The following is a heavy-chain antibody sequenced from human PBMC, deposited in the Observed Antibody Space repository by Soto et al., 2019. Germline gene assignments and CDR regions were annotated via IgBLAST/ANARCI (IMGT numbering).Heavy chain of an antibody. CDR2: ISAYYDHP. J-gene: IGHJ6*02. V-gene: IGHV1-18*01. Sequence: VASVKVSCKASGYTFTSYGLSWVRQAPGQGLEWMGWISAYYDHPNYAQNLQDRVSMTTDTSTNTAYLELSSLRSEDTAVYYCARGRDISPYGMDVWGQGTTVTVSS. D-gene: IGHD2-15*01. CDR1: GYTFTSYG. CDR3: ARGRDISPYGMDV.